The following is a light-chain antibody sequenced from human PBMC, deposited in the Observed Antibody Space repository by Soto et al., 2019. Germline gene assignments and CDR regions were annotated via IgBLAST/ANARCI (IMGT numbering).Light chain of an antibody. V-gene: IGKV3-15*01. J-gene: IGKJ1*01. CDR1: QTVSSSY. Sequence: SPATLSLSPWERATLSCSASQTVSSSYLAWYQQKPGQAPRLLIYGASTRATGIPARFSGSGSGTEFTLTISSLQSEDFAVYYCQQYNNWLRTFGQGTKVDIK. CDR3: QQYNNWLRT. CDR2: GAS.